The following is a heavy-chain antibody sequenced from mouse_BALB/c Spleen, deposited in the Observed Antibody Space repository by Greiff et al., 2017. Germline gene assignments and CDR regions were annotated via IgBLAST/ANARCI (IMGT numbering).Heavy chain of an antibody. CDR1: GFTFSDYY. V-gene: IGHV5-4*02. J-gene: IGHJ3*01. Sequence: EVQLVESGGGLVKPGGSLKLSCAASGFTFSDYYMYWVRQTPEKRLEWVATISDGGSYTYYPDSVKGRFTISRDNAKNNLYLQMSSLKSEDTAMYYCARGGGNAGFFAYWGQGTLVTVSA. CDR2: ISDGGSYT. CDR3: ARGGGNAGFFAY. D-gene: IGHD2-1*01.